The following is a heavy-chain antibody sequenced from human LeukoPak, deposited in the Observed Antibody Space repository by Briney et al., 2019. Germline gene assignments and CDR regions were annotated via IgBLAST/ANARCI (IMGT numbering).Heavy chain of an antibody. Sequence: SETLSLTCAVNGGSFTGYYWSWIRQFPGKGLEWIGEINHSGSTNYNSSLKSRLTTSVDTSKNQLSLKLSSVTAADTAIYYCARGGYGPGSHYKYWGQGTLVTVSS. CDR3: ARGGYGPGSHYKY. CDR2: INHSGST. D-gene: IGHD3-10*01. V-gene: IGHV4-34*01. J-gene: IGHJ4*02. CDR1: GGSFTGYY.